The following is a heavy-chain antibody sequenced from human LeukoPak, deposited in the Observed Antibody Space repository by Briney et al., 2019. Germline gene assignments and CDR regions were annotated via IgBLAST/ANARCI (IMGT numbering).Heavy chain of an antibody. CDR2: INWNGGST. CDR3: ARVVLSRGERDY. Sequence: GGSLRLSCAASGFTFDDYGMSWVRQAPGKGLEWVSGINWNGGSTGYVDSVKGRFTISRGNAKKFLYLQMNSLRAEDTALYYCARVVLSRGERDYWGQGTLVTVSS. D-gene: IGHD5-24*01. V-gene: IGHV3-20*04. CDR1: GFTFDDYG. J-gene: IGHJ4*02.